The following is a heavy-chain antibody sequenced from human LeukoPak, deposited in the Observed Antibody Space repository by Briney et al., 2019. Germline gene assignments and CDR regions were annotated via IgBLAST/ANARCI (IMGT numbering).Heavy chain of an antibody. CDR2: IYTSGST. Sequence: NTSETLSLTCTVSGGSISSYYWSWIRQPAVKGLEWIGRIYTSGSTNYNPSLKSRVTMSVDTSKNQFSLKLSSVTAADTAVYYCARGVIVVAAPDAFDIWGQGTTVTVSS. CDR3: ARGVIVVAAPDAFDI. V-gene: IGHV4-4*07. CDR1: GGSISSYY. J-gene: IGHJ3*02. D-gene: IGHD2-15*01.